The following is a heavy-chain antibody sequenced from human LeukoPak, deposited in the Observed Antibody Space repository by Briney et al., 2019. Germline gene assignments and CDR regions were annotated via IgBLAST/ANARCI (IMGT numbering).Heavy chain of an antibody. J-gene: IGHJ4*02. V-gene: IGHV4-61*02. CDR3: ARVNSDSYEDY. CDR2: IYASGYT. D-gene: IGHD3-22*01. Sequence: TLSLTCTVSGGSISSGSYYWSWIRQPAGKGLEWIGRIYASGYTNSNPSLKSRVTMSVDTSKNQFSLKLSSVTAADTAVYYCARVNSDSYEDYWGQGTLVTVSS. CDR1: GGSISSGSYY.